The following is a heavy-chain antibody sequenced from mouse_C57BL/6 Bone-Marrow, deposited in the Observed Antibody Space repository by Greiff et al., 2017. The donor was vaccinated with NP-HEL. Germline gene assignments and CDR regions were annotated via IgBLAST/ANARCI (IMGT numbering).Heavy chain of an antibody. CDR2: INPNNGGT. CDR3: ARPYYSNRRYFDV. V-gene: IGHV1-26*01. J-gene: IGHJ1*03. D-gene: IGHD2-5*01. Sequence: EVQLQQSGPELVKPGASVKISCKASGYTFTDYYMNWVKQSHGKSLEWIGDINPNNGGTSYNQKFKGKATLTVDKSSSTAYMELRSLTSEDSAVYYCARPYYSNRRYFDVWGTGTTVTVSS. CDR1: GYTFTDYY.